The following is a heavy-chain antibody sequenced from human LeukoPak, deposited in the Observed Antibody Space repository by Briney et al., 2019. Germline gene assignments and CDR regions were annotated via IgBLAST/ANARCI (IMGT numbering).Heavy chain of an antibody. CDR3: ARDRIAVAGTFDY. J-gene: IGHJ4*02. CDR2: IYYSGST. V-gene: IGHV4-39*02. CDR1: GGSISSSSYY. D-gene: IGHD6-19*01. Sequence: SETLSLTCTVSGGSISSSSYYWGWIRQPPGKGLEWIGSIYYSGSTYYNPSLKSRVTISVDTSKNQFSLKLSSVTAADTAVYYCARDRIAVAGTFDYWGQGTLVTVSS.